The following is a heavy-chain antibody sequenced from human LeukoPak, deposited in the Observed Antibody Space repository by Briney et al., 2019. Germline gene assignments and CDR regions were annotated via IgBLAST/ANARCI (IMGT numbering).Heavy chain of an antibody. CDR2: INHSGST. CDR1: GGSFSGYY. J-gene: IGHJ6*03. V-gene: IGHV4-34*01. CDR3: ARGQYSTSSFYNHYYMDV. D-gene: IGHD6-6*01. Sequence: PSETLSLTCAVYGGSFSGYYWSWIRQPPGKGLEWIGEINHSGSTNYNPSLKSRVTMSIDTSKNHFSLEVSSVTAADTAVYYCARGQYSTSSFYNHYYMDVWGTGTTVTVSS.